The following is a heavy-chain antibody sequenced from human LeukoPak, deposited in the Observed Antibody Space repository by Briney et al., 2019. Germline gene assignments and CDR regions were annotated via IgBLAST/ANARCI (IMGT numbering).Heavy chain of an antibody. CDR1: GGSISSYY. CDR3: GSTNYNPSLKSRVTISVDTSKSQFSLKLSSVPAADTAVYYCARTAYSSSGYYYYYYMDG. J-gene: IGHJ6*03. D-gene: IGHD3-10*01. CDR2: IYYSGST. Sequence: SETLSLTCTVSGGSISSYYWSWIRDPPGRGQECIGYIYYSGSTNYNPPLKSRVPISLDTPKKHFSPTMSSVTGVDTALYYSGSTNYNPSLKSRVTISVDTSKSQFSLKLSSVPAADTAVYYCARTAYSSSGYYYYYYMDGWGKGTTVTVSS. V-gene: IGHV4-59*01.